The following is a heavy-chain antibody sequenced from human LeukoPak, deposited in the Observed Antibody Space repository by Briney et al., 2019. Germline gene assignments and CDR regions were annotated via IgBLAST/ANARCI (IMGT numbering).Heavy chain of an antibody. V-gene: IGHV4-31*03. CDR2: IYYSGST. Sequence: SETLSLTCTVSGGSISSGGYYWSWIRQHPGKGLEWIGYIYYSGSTYYNPSLKSRVTISVDTSKNQFSLKLSSVTAADTAVYYCARGSRPMVLLDYYGMDVWGKGTTVTVSS. J-gene: IGHJ6*04. CDR3: ARGSRPMVLLDYYGMDV. D-gene: IGHD3-10*01. CDR1: GGSISSGGYY.